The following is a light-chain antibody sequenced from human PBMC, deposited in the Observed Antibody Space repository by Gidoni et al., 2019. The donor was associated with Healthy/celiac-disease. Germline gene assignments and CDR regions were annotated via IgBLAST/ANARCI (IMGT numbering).Light chain of an antibody. J-gene: IGLJ2*01. CDR1: SSNIGSNY. CDR2: SNN. CDR3: AAWDDSLSGQEV. V-gene: IGLV1-47*02. Sequence: QSVLTQPPSASGTPGQRVTISCSGSSSNIGSNYVYWYQQLPGTAPKPLIYSNNQRPSGVPDRFSGSKSGTSASLAISGLRSEDEADYYCAAWDDSLSGQEVFGGGTKLTVL.